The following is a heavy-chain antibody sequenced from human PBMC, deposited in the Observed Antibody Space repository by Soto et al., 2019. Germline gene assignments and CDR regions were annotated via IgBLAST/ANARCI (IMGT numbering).Heavy chain of an antibody. D-gene: IGHD6-13*01. CDR3: ARGGSSSWYGEVFTDY. CDR1: GWTSCSYN. CDR2: IGTAGDT. J-gene: IGHJ4*02. Sequence: SGWTSCSYNRHRVHQTKGKGLEWVSAIGTAGDTYYPGSVKGRFTISRENAKNSLYLQMNSLRAGDTAVYYCARGGSSSWYGEVFTDYWGQGTLVTVSS. V-gene: IGHV3-13*01.